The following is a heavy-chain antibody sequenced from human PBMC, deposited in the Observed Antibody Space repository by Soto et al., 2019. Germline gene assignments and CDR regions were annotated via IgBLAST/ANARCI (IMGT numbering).Heavy chain of an antibody. CDR3: ARDLATYYYDSSGYYSDY. Sequence: PGGSLRLSCAASGFTVSSNYMSWVRQAPGKGLEWVSVIYSGGSTYYADSVKGRFTISRDNSKNTLYLQMNSLGAEDTAVYYCARDLATYYYDSSGYYSDYWGQGTLVTVSS. CDR2: IYSGGST. D-gene: IGHD3-22*01. V-gene: IGHV3-66*01. J-gene: IGHJ4*02. CDR1: GFTVSSNY.